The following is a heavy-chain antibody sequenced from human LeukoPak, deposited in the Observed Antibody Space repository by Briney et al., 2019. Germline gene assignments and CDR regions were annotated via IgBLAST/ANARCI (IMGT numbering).Heavy chain of an antibody. V-gene: IGHV3-53*01. D-gene: IGHD6-13*01. Sequence: GGSLRLSCAASGFTVSNNRLSWVRQAPGMGLEWVSTIYSDGNTYYPDSVKGRFTISRDGSKNTLYLQLNSLRTEDTAIYYCAKVFKYSTTWPPYLPFDYWGQGTLVTVSS. J-gene: IGHJ4*02. CDR3: AKVFKYSTTWPPYLPFDY. CDR1: GFTVSNNR. CDR2: IYSDGNT.